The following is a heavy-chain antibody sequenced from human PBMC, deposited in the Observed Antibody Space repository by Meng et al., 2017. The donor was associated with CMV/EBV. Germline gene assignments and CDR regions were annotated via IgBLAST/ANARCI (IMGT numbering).Heavy chain of an antibody. V-gene: IGHV3-23*01. CDR1: GFTFSSYA. CDR2: ISGSGGST. J-gene: IGHJ6*02. CDR3: ARKSYYDFWSGPVDGMDV. D-gene: IGHD3-3*01. Sequence: GESLKISCAASGFTFSSYAMSWVRQAPGKGLEWVSAISGSGGSTYYADSVKGRFTISRDNSKNTLYLQMNSLRAEDTAVYYCARKSYYDFWSGPVDGMDVWGQGTTVTVSS.